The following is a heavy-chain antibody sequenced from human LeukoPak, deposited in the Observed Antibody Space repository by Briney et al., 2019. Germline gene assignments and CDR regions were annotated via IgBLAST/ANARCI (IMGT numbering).Heavy chain of an antibody. Sequence: SETLSLTCTVSGGSISSSSYYWGWIRQPPGKGLGWIGSIYYSGSTYYNPSLKSRVTISVDTSKNQFSLKLSSVTAADTAVYYCARHIFSSTVTTGAFDIWGQGTMVTVSS. CDR1: GGSISSSSYY. J-gene: IGHJ3*02. D-gene: IGHD4-17*01. CDR3: ARHIFSSTVTTGAFDI. V-gene: IGHV4-39*01. CDR2: IYYSGST.